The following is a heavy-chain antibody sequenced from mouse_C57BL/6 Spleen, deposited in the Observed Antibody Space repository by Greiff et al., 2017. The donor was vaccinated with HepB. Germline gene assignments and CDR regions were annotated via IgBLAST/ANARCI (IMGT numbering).Heavy chain of an antibody. V-gene: IGHV5-17*01. CDR2: ISSGSSTI. CDR3: ARHSSGTWFAY. Sequence: EVNLVESGGGLVKPGGSLKLSCAASGFTFSDYGMHWVRQAPEKGLEWVSYISSGSSTIYYADTVKGRFTISRDNAKNTLFLQMTSLRSEDTAMYYCARHSSGTWFAYWGQGTLVTVSA. J-gene: IGHJ3*01. CDR1: GFTFSDYG. D-gene: IGHD3-2*02.